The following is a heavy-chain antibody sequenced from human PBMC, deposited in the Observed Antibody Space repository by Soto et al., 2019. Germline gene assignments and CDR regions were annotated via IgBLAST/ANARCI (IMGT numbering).Heavy chain of an antibody. V-gene: IGHV3-64*01. D-gene: IGHD1-7*01. Sequence: GGPRRLSGVASGFTFSSYNMHWVRQAPGKGLEYVSSISSNGGTTYYGNSVKGRFTISRDNSKNTLYLQMGSLRAEDMAVYYCVRRVSGNYDYWGQGTLVTVSS. CDR2: ISSNGGTT. CDR3: VRRVSGNYDY. CDR1: GFTFSSYN. J-gene: IGHJ4*02.